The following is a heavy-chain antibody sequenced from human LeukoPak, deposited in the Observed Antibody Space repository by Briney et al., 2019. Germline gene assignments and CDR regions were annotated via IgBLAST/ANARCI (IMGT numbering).Heavy chain of an antibody. V-gene: IGHV4-4*07. J-gene: IGHJ5*02. D-gene: IGHD3-10*01. CDR1: GGSISSYY. Sequence: TSETLSLTCTVSGGSISSYYWSWIRQPAGRGLEWIGRIYTSGSTKYNPSLKSRVTMSVDTSKNQFSLKLRSVTAADTAVYYCAREVLSMVRGVIPKEAWGWFDPWGQGTLVTVSS. CDR2: IYTSGST. CDR3: AREVLSMVRGVIPKEAWGWFDP.